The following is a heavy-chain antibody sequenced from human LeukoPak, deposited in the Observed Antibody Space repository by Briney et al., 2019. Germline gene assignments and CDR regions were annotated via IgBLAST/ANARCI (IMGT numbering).Heavy chain of an antibody. Sequence: GGSLRLSCAASGFTFSSYAMHWVRQAPGKGLEWVAVISYDGSNKYYADSVKGRFTISRDNSENTVYLQMNTLRAEDTAVYYCARSVGYCTGIRCPPAAFFRHWGQGTLVTVSS. CDR2: ISYDGSNK. J-gene: IGHJ1*01. D-gene: IGHD2-8*02. CDR3: ARSVGYCTGIRCPPAAFFRH. V-gene: IGHV3-30*14. CDR1: GFTFSSYA.